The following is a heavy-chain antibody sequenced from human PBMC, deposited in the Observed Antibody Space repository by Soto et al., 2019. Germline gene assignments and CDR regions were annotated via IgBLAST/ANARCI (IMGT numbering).Heavy chain of an antibody. D-gene: IGHD4-17*01. CDR1: GFTFSSYW. CDR3: ARDWATVTTPDVFDI. CDR2: IKQDGSEK. J-gene: IGHJ3*02. Sequence: GGSLRLSCAASGFTFSSYWMSWVRQAPGKGLEWVANIKQDGSEKYYVDSVKGRFTISRDNAKNSLYLQMNSLRAEDTAVYYCARDWATVTTPDVFDIWGQGTMVTVSS. V-gene: IGHV3-7*01.